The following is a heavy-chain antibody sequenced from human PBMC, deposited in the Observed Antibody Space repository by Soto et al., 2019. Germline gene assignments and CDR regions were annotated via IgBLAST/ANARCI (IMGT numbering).Heavy chain of an antibody. Sequence: ASLKVSCKASGYTFTSYGISWVRQAPGQGLEWMGWISAYNGNTNYAQKLQGRVTMTTDTSTSTAYMELRSLRSDDTAVYFCAREGNLGRWIQPLDSWGQGTLVTVSS. V-gene: IGHV1-18*01. D-gene: IGHD2-2*03. CDR2: ISAYNGNT. CDR1: GYTFTSYG. CDR3: AREGNLGRWIQPLDS. J-gene: IGHJ4*02.